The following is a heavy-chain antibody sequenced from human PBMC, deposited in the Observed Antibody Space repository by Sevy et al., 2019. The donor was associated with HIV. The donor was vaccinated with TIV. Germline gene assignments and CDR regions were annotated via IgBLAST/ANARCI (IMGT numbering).Heavy chain of an antibody. J-gene: IGHJ4*02. CDR3: ARLGGERAAAGTKTYDY. CDR2: IYPGDSDT. V-gene: IGHV5-51*01. CDR1: GYSFTSYW. Sequence: GGSLRLSCKGSGYSFTSYWIGWVRQMPGKGLEWMGIIYPGDSDTRYSPSFQGQVTISADKSISNAYLQWSSLKASDTAMYYCARLGGERAAAGTKTYDYWGQGTLVTVSS. D-gene: IGHD6-13*01.